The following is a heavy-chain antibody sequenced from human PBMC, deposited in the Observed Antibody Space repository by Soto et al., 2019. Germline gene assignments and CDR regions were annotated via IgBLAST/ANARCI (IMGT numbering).Heavy chain of an antibody. CDR2: INVYNGNT. V-gene: IGHV1-18*01. J-gene: IGHJ4*02. CDR3: ARDTSRGEYDY. Sequence: QVQLVQSGAEVKKPGASVNVSCMASGYTFTSYGISWVRQAPGQGLEWMGWINVYNGNTNYAQKLQGRVTMTTDTSTSTAYLDLRSLRSDDTAVYFCARDTSRGEYDYWGQGTLVTVSS. D-gene: IGHD3-10*01. CDR1: GYTFTSYG.